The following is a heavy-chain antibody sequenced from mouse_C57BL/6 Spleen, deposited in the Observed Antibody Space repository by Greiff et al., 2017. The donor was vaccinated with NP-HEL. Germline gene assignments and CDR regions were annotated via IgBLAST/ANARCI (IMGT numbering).Heavy chain of an antibody. J-gene: IGHJ1*03. D-gene: IGHD2-1*01. CDR2: IDPSDSYT. CDR1: GYTFTSYW. CDR3: ARRGGYYGNYRYFDV. V-gene: IGHV1-69*01. Sequence: QVQLQQPGAELVMPGASVKLSCKASGYTFTSYWMHWVKQRPGQGLEWIGEIDPSDSYTNYNQKFKGKSTLTVDKSSSTAYMQLSSLTSEDSAVYYCARRGGYYGNYRYFDVWGTGTTVTVSS.